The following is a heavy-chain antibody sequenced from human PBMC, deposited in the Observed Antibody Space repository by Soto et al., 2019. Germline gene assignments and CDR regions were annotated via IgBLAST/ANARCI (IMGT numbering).Heavy chain of an antibody. CDR2: IYPGDSDT. CDR1: GYSFTSYW. D-gene: IGHD1-26*01. Sequence: PGESLKISCKASGYSFTSYWIGWVRQMPGKGLEWMEIIYPGDSDTIYSPSFQGQVTISADKSISTAYLQWNSLKASDTAMYYCARPPYSASYYYFEQWGQGTPVTVSS. V-gene: IGHV5-51*01. J-gene: IGHJ4*02. CDR3: ARPPYSASYYYFEQ.